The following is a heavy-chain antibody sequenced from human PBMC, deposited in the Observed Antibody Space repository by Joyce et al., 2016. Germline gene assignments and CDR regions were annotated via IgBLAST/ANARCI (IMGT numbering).Heavy chain of an antibody. CDR3: ARDRESFTTGNYGMDV. D-gene: IGHD1-14*01. CDR2: ICYDGSNK. Sequence: QVQLVESGGGAVQPGRSLRLSCAASGFTFSTYVMYWVRQAPGKGLEWVAVICYDGSNKYYADSVKGRFTISRDNSKNTLYLQMNGLRVEDTAVYYCARDRESFTTGNYGMDVWGQGTTVTVSS. V-gene: IGHV3-30-3*01. J-gene: IGHJ6*02. CDR1: GFTFSTYV.